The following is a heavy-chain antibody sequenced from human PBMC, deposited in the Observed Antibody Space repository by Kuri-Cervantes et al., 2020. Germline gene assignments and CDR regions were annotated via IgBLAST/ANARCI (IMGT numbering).Heavy chain of an antibody. D-gene: IGHD1-14*01. CDR2: ITYDGNNK. V-gene: IGHV3-30-3*01. CDR1: GFTFSSYA. J-gene: IGHJ6*02. Sequence: GGPLRLSCAASGFTFSSYAMHWVRQAPGKGLEWVAVITYDGNNKYYADSVKGRFTISRDNSKNTLYLQMNSLRDEDTALYYYARDDNRWIRPHPQYYYYGMDVWGQGTTVTVSS. CDR3: ARDDNRWIRPHPQYYYYGMDV.